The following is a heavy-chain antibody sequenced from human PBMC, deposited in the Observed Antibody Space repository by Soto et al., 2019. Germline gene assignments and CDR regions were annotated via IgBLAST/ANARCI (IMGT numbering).Heavy chain of an antibody. CDR3: ARADYYDSTGYYYGLDY. CDR2: IYYSGST. D-gene: IGHD3-22*01. J-gene: IGHJ4*02. Sequence: SETLSLTCTVSGGSISSGGFYWSWIRQHPGKGLEWIGYIYYSGSTYYNPSLKGRVTISVDTSKNQFSLKMTSVTAADTAVYYCARADYYDSTGYYYGLDYWGQGTLVTVSS. V-gene: IGHV4-31*03. CDR1: GGSISSGGFY.